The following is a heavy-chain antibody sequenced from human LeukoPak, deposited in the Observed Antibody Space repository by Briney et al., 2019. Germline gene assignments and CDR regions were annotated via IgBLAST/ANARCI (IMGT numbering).Heavy chain of an antibody. D-gene: IGHD5-24*01. CDR2: IFSTGST. CDR1: GGSITSLY. V-gene: IGHV4-59*11. J-gene: IGHJ4*02. CDR3: ASLSRDAFNHFDY. Sequence: SETPSLTCTISGGSITSLYWTWIRQPPGKGLEWIGYIFSTGSTNYNPSLKSRVTMSVDTSKNQFSLNLISVTAADTAVYYCASLSRDAFNHFDYWGQGTLVAVSS.